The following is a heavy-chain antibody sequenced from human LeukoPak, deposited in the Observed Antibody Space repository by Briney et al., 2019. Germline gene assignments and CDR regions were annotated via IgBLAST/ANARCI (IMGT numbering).Heavy chain of an antibody. V-gene: IGHV3-53*01. CDR2: FHTGGMT. CDR1: GFTVNTKY. J-gene: IGHJ4*02. Sequence: GGSLRLSCAASGFTVNTKYMSWVRQAPGKGLEWVSVFHTGGMTYYADSVKGRFTISRDNSKNTLHLQMNSLRAEDTAVYYCAREKGESAANYFDYWGQGTLVTVSS. CDR3: AREKGESAANYFDY. D-gene: IGHD3-16*01.